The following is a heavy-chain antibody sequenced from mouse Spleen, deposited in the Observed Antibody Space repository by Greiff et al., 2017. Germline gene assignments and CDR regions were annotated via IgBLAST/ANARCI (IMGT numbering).Heavy chain of an antibody. CDR2: INPSSGYT. CDR1: GYTFTSYT. V-gene: IGHV1-4*01. CDR3: ANLYSGYAMDY. Sequence: QVQLQQSGAELARPGASVKMSCKASGYTFTSYTMHWVKQRPGQGLEWIGYINPSSGYTKYNQKFKDKATLTADKSSSTAYMQLSSLTSEDSAVYYCANLYSGYAMDYWGQGTSVTVSS. D-gene: IGHD1-3*01. J-gene: IGHJ4*01.